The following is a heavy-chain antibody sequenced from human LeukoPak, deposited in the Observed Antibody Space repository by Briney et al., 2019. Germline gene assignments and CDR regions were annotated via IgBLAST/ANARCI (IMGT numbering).Heavy chain of an antibody. Sequence: PETLSLTCTVSGYSISSGYYWGWIRQPPGKGLEWIGSIYHSGSTYYNPSLKSRVTISVDTSKNQFSLKLSSVTAADTAVYYCASALDTAMVTCDYWGQGTLVTVSS. J-gene: IGHJ4*02. V-gene: IGHV4-38-2*02. CDR2: IYHSGST. CDR1: GYSISSGYY. D-gene: IGHD5-18*01. CDR3: ASALDTAMVTCDY.